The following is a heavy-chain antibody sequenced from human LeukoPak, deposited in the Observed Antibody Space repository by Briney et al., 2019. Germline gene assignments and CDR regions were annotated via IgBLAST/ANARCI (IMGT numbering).Heavy chain of an antibody. CDR2: IWYDGSNK. Sequence: GGSLRLSCAASGFTFSSYGMHWVRQAPGKGLEWVAVIWYDGSNKYYADSVKGRFTISRDNSKNTLYLQMNSLRAEDTAVYYCARSGGNYYDSRPQDYWGQGTLVTVSS. D-gene: IGHD3-22*01. V-gene: IGHV3-33*01. CDR3: ARSGGNYYDSRPQDY. CDR1: GFTFSSYG. J-gene: IGHJ4*02.